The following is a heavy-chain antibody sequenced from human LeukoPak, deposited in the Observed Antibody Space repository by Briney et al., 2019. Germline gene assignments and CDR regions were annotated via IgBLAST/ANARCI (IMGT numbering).Heavy chain of an antibody. CDR3: AKGSIPIQLWPRTKEEPSLFDY. Sequence: PGGSLRLSCAASGFTFSSYAMSWVRQAPGKGLEWVSAISGSGGSTYYADSVKGRFTISRDNSKNTLYLQMNSLRAEDTAVYYCAKGSIPIQLWPRTKEEPSLFDYWGQGTLVTVSS. V-gene: IGHV3-23*01. CDR2: ISGSGGST. CDR1: GFTFSSYA. J-gene: IGHJ4*02. D-gene: IGHD5-18*01.